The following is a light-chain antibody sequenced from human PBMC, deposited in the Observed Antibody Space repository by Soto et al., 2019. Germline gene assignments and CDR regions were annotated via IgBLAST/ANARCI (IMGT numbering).Light chain of an antibody. CDR1: SGSVSTSYY. V-gene: IGLV8-61*01. CDR3: VLYMGSGISV. CDR2: STN. J-gene: IGLJ2*01. Sequence: QTVVTPEPSFSVSPGGAVTLTCGLSSGSVSTSYYPSWYQQTPGQAPRTLIYSTNTRSSGVPDRFSGSILGNKAALTITGAQADDESDYYCVLYMGSGISVFGGGTKRTVI.